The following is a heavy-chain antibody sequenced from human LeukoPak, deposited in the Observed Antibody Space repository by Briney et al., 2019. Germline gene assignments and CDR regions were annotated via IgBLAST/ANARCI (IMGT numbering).Heavy chain of an antibody. Sequence: GGSLRLSCAASGFTVSSNYMSWVRQAPGKGLEWVSLLYSSGSTYYADSVRGRFTISRDNSKNTLYLQMNSLRAEDTAVYYCASRDKGYYYGMDVWAQGTRDSVSS. CDR2: LYSSGST. CDR3: ASRDKGYYYGMDV. V-gene: IGHV3-66*01. CDR1: GFTVSSNY. J-gene: IGHJ6*02. D-gene: IGHD5-24*01.